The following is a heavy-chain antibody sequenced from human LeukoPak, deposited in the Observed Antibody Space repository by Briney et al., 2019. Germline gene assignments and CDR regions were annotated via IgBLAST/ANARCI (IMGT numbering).Heavy chain of an antibody. D-gene: IGHD3-10*01. CDR1: GGSIRSYY. V-gene: IGHV4-59*12. Sequence: PSETLSLTCTVSGGSIRSYYWSWIRQPPGKGLEWIGSIYYSGSTYYNPSLKSRVTISVDTSKNQFSLKLSSVTAADTAVYYCARKSAESYYYGSGSHFDYWGQGTLVTVSS. J-gene: IGHJ4*02. CDR3: ARKSAESYYYGSGSHFDY. CDR2: IYYSGST.